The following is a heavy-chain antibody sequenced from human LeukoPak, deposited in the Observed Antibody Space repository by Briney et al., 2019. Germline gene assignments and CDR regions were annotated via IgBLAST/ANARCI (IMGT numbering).Heavy chain of an antibody. V-gene: IGHV3-23*01. CDR1: GFTFSSYG. J-gene: IGHJ6*04. CDR2: ISASGGNT. CDR3: AELGITMIGGV. Sequence: GGSLRLSCAASGFTFSSYGMSWVRQAPGKGLEWVSTISASGGNTYYADSVKGRFTISRDNAKNSLYLQMNSLRAEDTAVYYCAELGITMIGGVWGKGTTVTISS. D-gene: IGHD3-10*02.